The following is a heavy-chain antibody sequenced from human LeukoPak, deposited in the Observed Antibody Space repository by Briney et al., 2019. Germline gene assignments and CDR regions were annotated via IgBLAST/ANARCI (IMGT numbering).Heavy chain of an antibody. V-gene: IGHV3-23*01. J-gene: IGHJ4*02. CDR1: GFTSSSYA. CDR3: AKVGIAVAGTGSFGY. D-gene: IGHD6-19*01. Sequence: PGGSLRLSCAASGFTSSSYAMSWVRQAPGKGLEWVSAISGSGGSTYYADSVKGRFTISRDNSKNTLYLQMNSLRAEDTAVYYCAKVGIAVAGTGSFGYWGQGTLVTVSS. CDR2: ISGSGGST.